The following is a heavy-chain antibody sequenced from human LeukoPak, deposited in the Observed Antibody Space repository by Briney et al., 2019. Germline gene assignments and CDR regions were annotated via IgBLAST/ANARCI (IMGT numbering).Heavy chain of an antibody. Sequence: SETLSLTCTVSGGSISSYYWSWIRQPPGKGLEWIGYIYYSGSTNYNPSLKSRVTISVDTSKNQFSLKLSSVTAADTAVYYCARGGGDFGYWGQGTLVTVSS. J-gene: IGHJ4*02. V-gene: IGHV4-59*12. CDR1: GGSISSYY. CDR2: IYYSGST. CDR3: ARGGGDFGY. D-gene: IGHD2-21*01.